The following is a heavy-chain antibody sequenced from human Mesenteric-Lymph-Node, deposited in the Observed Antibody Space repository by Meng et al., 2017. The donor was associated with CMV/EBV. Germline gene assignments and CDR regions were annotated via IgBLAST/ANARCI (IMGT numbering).Heavy chain of an antibody. D-gene: IGHD4-23*01. V-gene: IGHV4-34*01. J-gene: IGHJ4*02. CDR2: ITHRGST. CDR1: RASFSAHH. Sequence: LSLTSPFYRASFSAHHSPWIRHPRGTGLAWIGEITHRGSTTYDPSLKRRVTLSIAKSKNQFSLELNSVTAADTALSHCATRAYSGRPYWGPGTLVTVSS. CDR3: ATRAYSGRPY.